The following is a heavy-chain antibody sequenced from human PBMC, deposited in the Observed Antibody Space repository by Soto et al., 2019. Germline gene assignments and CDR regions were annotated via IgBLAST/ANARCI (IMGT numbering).Heavy chain of an antibody. V-gene: IGHV3-23*01. D-gene: IGHD1-20*01. Sequence: GGSLRLSCAASGFAFSSYAMSWVRQAPGKGLEWVSAISGSGGSTYYADSVKGRFTISRDNSKNTLYLQMNSLRAEDTAVYYCAKDRVKYNWNDFFDYWGQGTLVTVSS. CDR2: ISGSGGST. CDR1: GFAFSSYA. J-gene: IGHJ4*02. CDR3: AKDRVKYNWNDFFDY.